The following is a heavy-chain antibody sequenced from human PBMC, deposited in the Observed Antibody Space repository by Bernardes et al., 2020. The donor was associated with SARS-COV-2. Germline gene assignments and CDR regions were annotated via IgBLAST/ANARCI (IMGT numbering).Heavy chain of an antibody. CDR1: GYTFTSYG. Sequence: ASVKVSCKASGYTFTSYGISWVRQAPGQGLEWMGWISAYNGNTNYAQKLQGRVTMTTDTSTSTAYMELRSLRSDDTAVYYCARECGAWIQLWLPCVWGQGTLVTVSS. CDR2: ISAYNGNT. CDR3: ARECGAWIQLWLPCV. D-gene: IGHD5-18*01. V-gene: IGHV1-18*01. J-gene: IGHJ4*02.